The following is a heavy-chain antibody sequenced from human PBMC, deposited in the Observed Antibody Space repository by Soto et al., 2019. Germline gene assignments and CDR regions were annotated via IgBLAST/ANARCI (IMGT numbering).Heavy chain of an antibody. CDR1: GFSLSTSGVG. CDR2: IYWDDDK. Sequence: SGPTLVKPTQTLTLTCTFSGFSLSTSGVGVGWIRQPPGKALEWLALIYWDDDKRYSPSLKSRLTITKDTSKNQVVLTMTNMDPVDTATYYCAHMGAPIRTYYYGSGSPTFDYWGQGTLVTVSS. D-gene: IGHD3-10*01. J-gene: IGHJ4*02. CDR3: AHMGAPIRTYYYGSGSPTFDY. V-gene: IGHV2-5*02.